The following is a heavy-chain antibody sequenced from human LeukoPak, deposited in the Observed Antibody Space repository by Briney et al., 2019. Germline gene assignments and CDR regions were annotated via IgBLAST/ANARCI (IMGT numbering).Heavy chain of an antibody. D-gene: IGHD4-11*01. CDR2: IWSDGSNR. V-gene: IGHV3-33*08. CDR1: GFNFTNYA. J-gene: IGHJ4*01. Sequence: GGSLRLSCAASGFNFTNYAMNWVRQAPGKGLEWVAVIWSDGSNRFYAGSVKGRFTISRDNSQNTLFLQMNSLRAEDTAMYYCARDAQRGFDYSNSLKYWGHGTLVTVSS. CDR3: ARDAQRGFDYSNSLKY.